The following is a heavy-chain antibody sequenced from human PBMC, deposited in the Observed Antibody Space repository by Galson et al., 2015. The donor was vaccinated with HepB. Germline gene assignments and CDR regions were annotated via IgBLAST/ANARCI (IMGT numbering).Heavy chain of an antibody. Sequence: QVQLQESGPGLVKPSETLSLTCTVSGGSIRSYYWSWIRQPPGKGLEWIGYIYYSGSTNYNPSLKSRVTISVDTSKNQFSLKLSSVTAADTAVYYCARHWAVAGMRYFDYWGQGTLVTVSS. V-gene: IGHV4-59*08. D-gene: IGHD6-19*01. CDR3: ARHWAVAGMRYFDY. CDR1: GGSIRSYY. CDR2: IYYSGST. J-gene: IGHJ4*02.